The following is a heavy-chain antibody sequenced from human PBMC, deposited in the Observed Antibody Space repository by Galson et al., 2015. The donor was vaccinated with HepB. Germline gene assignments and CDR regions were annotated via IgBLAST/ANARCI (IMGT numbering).Heavy chain of an antibody. Sequence: SLRLSCAASGFTFSSYGMSWVRQAPGMGLEWVSAIGGSGYSTYYADSVKGRSTISRDNSKNTLYLQMNSLRVEDTAVYYCAKVVTGTFRGFDYWGQGTLVTVSS. CDR2: IGGSGYST. CDR3: AKVVTGTFRGFDY. D-gene: IGHD1-20*01. CDR1: GFTFSSYG. V-gene: IGHV3-23*01. J-gene: IGHJ4*02.